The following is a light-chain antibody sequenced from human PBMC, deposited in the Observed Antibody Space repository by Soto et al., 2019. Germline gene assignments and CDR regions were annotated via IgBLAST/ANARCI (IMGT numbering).Light chain of an antibody. Sequence: QSALTQPASVSGSPGQSITISCTGTSSDIGGYNSVSWYQQHPGKAPKLVIYAVSNRPSGVSSRFSGSKSGNTASPTMSGLQAEDEATYYCSSYTTSSTLLIFGGGTQLTVL. J-gene: IGLJ7*01. CDR2: AVS. CDR1: SSDIGGYNS. CDR3: SSYTTSSTLLI. V-gene: IGLV2-14*01.